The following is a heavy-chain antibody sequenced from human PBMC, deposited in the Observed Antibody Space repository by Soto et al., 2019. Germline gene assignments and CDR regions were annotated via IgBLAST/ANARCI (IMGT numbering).Heavy chain of an antibody. V-gene: IGHV3-21*01. CDR2: ISSSSSYI. CDR3: ARDRFGSSSRGIFDY. D-gene: IGHD6-6*01. Sequence: GGSLRLSCAASGFTFSSYSMNWVRQAPGKGLEWVSSISSSSSYIYYADSVKGRFTISRDNAKNSLYLQMNSLRAEDTAVYYCARDRFGSSSRGIFDYWGQGTLVTVSS. J-gene: IGHJ4*02. CDR1: GFTFSSYS.